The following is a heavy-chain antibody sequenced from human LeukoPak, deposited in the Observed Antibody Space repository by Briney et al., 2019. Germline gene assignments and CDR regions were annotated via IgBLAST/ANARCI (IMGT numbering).Heavy chain of an antibody. J-gene: IGHJ5*02. D-gene: IGHD3-22*01. V-gene: IGHV3-21*01. CDR1: GFTFSSYS. Sequence: PGGSLRLSCAASGFTFSSYSMNWVRQAPGKGLEWVSPISSSSSYIYYADSVKGRFTISRDNAKNSLYLQMNSLRAEDTAVYYCARDSRRGSGYEFDPWGQGTLVTVSS. CDR3: ARDSRRGSGYEFDP. CDR2: ISSSSSYI.